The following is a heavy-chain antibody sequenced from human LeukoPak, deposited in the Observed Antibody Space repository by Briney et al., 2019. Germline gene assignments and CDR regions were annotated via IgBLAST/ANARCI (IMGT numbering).Heavy chain of an antibody. CDR2: INPNSGGT. Sequence: ASVTVSCKASGYTFTGYYMHWVRQAPGQGLEWMGWINPNSGGTNYAQKFQGRVTMTRDTSISTAYMELSRLRSDDTAVYYCARGPAQERGSSGYDYGFDYWGPGTLGTVSS. CDR1: GYTFTGYY. D-gene: IGHD5-12*01. J-gene: IGHJ4*02. V-gene: IGHV1-2*02. CDR3: ARGPAQERGSSGYDYGFDY.